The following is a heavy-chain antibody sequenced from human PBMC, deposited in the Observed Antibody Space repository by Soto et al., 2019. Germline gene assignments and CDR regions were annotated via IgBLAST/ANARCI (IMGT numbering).Heavy chain of an antibody. Sequence: QVHLQESGPGLLKPSETLSLTCGVSGGPIRSYYLSWVRQAPGKGLEWIAYIAYTGITGYNPALRSRVTISGETSKSLFSLKMTSVTAADTAVYCCAREGFSGYEALDYWGQGILVTVSS. CDR3: AREGFSGYEALDY. D-gene: IGHD5-12*01. CDR1: GGPIRSYY. J-gene: IGHJ4*02. CDR2: IAYTGIT. V-gene: IGHV4-59*01.